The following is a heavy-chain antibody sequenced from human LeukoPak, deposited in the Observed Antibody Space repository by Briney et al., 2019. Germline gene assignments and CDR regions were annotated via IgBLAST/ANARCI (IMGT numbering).Heavy chain of an antibody. CDR3: ARIHNLGILAHFDY. V-gene: IGHV3-21*01. CDR1: EVTFSNYY. Sequence: GGSLRLSCAASEVTFSNYYMNWVRQAPGKGLEWVSSISSGSTYIYYADSVKGRFTISRDNAKNSLYLQMNSLRAEDTAVYYCARIHNLGILAHFDYWGQGTLVTVSS. CDR2: ISSGSTYI. D-gene: IGHD1-1*01. J-gene: IGHJ4*02.